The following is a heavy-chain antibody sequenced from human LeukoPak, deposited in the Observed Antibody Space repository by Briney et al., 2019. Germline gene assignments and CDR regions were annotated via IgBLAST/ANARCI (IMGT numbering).Heavy chain of an antibody. CDR3: ARDPWGVDSSGYYYDY. D-gene: IGHD3-22*01. Sequence: SQTLSLTCAISGDSVSRNTAGWNWIRQSPSRGLEWLGRTYYRSKWYSDFAPSVRNRITINPDTSKNQFSLQLNSVTPEDTAVYYCARDPWGVDSSGYYYDYWGQGTLVTVSS. CDR2: TYYRSKWYS. J-gene: IGHJ4*02. V-gene: IGHV6-1*01. CDR1: GDSVSRNTAG.